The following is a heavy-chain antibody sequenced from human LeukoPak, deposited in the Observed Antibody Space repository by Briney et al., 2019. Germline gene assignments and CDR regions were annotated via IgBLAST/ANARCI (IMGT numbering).Heavy chain of an antibody. V-gene: IGHV4-4*07. CDR3: ARGRRDDCSSTTCYGYFDY. CDR2: IYTSGST. CDR1: GGSISSYY. Sequence: SETLSLTCTVSGGSISSYYWSWIRQPAGKGLEWIGRIYTSGSTNYNPSLKSRVTMSVDTSKNQFSLKLSSVTAADTAVYYCARGRRDDCSSTTCYGYFDYWGQGTPVTVSS. D-gene: IGHD2-2*01. J-gene: IGHJ4*02.